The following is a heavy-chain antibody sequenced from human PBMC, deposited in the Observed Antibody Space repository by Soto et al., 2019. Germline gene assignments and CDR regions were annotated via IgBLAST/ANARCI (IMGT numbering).Heavy chain of an antibody. V-gene: IGHV1-2*04. D-gene: IGHD6-13*01. CDR1: GYTFTGYY. Sequence: ASVKVSCKASGYTFTGYYMHWVRQAPGQGLEWMGWINPNSGGTNYAQKFQGWVTMTRDTSISTAYMELSRLRSDDTAVYYCARGGRKVGIAAAGINYWGQGTLVTVS. J-gene: IGHJ4*02. CDR3: ARGGRKVGIAAAGINY. CDR2: INPNSGGT.